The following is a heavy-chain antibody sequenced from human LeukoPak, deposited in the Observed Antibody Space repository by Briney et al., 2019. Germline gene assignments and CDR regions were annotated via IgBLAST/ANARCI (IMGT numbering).Heavy chain of an antibody. Sequence: GGSLRLSCAASGFTFSSYSMNWVRQAPGKGLEWVSSISSSSSYIYYADSVKGRFTISRDNAKNSLYLQMNSLRAEDTAVYYCARDPEARVCLDYWGQGTLVTVSS. D-gene: IGHD2-2*01. J-gene: IGHJ4*02. CDR3: ARDPEARVCLDY. CDR2: ISSSSSYI. CDR1: GFTFSSYS. V-gene: IGHV3-21*01.